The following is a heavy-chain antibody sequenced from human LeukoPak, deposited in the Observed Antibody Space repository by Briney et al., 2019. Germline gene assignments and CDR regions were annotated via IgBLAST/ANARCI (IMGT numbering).Heavy chain of an antibody. D-gene: IGHD1-7*01. CDR1: GGSISGYY. J-gene: IGHJ3*02. V-gene: IGHV4-4*07. Sequence: SETLSHTCSVSGGSISGYYWTWIRQPAGKGLEWIGRVYTSGSTHYNPSLKTRLTMSVDTSKNQFSLKLSSVTAADTAVYYCARLITGTTTAFDIWGQGTMVTVSS. CDR2: VYTSGST. CDR3: ARLITGTTTAFDI.